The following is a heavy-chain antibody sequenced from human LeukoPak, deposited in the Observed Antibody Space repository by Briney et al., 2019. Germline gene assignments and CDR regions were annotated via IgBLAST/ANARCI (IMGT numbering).Heavy chain of an antibody. J-gene: IGHJ4*02. D-gene: IGHD3-16*01. CDR2: IYHGGST. CDR1: GGSISSGGYS. Sequence: SETLSLTCAVSGGSISSGGYSWSWIRQPPGKGLEWIGYIYHGGSTYYNPSLKSRVTISVDRSKNQFSLKLSSVTAADTAVYYCARDQGEGFDYWGQGTLVTVSS. V-gene: IGHV4-30-2*01. CDR3: ARDQGEGFDY.